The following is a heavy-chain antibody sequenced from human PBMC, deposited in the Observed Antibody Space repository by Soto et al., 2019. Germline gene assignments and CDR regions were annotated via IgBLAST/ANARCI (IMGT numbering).Heavy chain of an antibody. V-gene: IGHV3-21*06. CDR2: ITPTSTFI. CDR3: ARARGNDWYEDY. J-gene: IGHJ4*02. D-gene: IGHD1-1*01. Sequence: EVQLMESGGGLVKPGGSLRLSCAASGFTFSSYSFNWVRQAPGKGLEWVSIITPTSTFISYADSVRGRFTISRDNAKNSLYLQMDSLGAGDTAVYYCARARGNDWYEDYWGQGTLVTVSS. CDR1: GFTFSSYS.